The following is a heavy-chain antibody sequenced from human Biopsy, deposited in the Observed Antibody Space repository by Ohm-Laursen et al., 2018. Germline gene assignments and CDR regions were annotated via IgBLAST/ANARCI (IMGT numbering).Heavy chain of an antibody. CDR1: RDSISNYY. D-gene: IGHD3-16*01. Sequence: SDTLSLTWTVSRDSISNYYWTWIRQSPGKGLGWIGYIYYTGSTNYNPSVKSRVTISVDTSKNQFSLKLNSVTAADTAVYFCARDSRGGHLNTTLITGKNLDSWGQGILVTVSS. V-gene: IGHV4-59*01. CDR2: IYYTGST. J-gene: IGHJ4*02. CDR3: ARDSRGGHLNTTLITGKNLDS.